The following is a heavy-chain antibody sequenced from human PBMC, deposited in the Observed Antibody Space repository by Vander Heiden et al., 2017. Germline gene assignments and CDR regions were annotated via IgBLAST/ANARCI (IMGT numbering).Heavy chain of an antibody. V-gene: IGHV3-23*01. D-gene: IGHD3-10*01. J-gene: IGHJ6*02. CDR1: GFTFRRSP. Sequence: EVQLLESGGTLVQPGGSLRISCTASGFTFRRSPMSRVRQAPGKGLEWVSAISQTGGDTYYADSAKGRFTISRDNSKNTVYLQMNSLRAEDTAVYYCAKDSGGYLLTYYYYGMDVWGQGTTVTVS. CDR2: ISQTGGDT. CDR3: AKDSGGYLLTYYYYGMDV.